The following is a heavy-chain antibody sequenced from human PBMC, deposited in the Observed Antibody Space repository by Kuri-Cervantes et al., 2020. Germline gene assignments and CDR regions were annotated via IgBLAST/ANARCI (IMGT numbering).Heavy chain of an antibody. J-gene: IGHJ4*02. CDR2: IKQDGSEK. D-gene: IGHD6-19*01. CDR3: ATHTIAVAGTGGRDY. V-gene: IGHV3-7*01. CDR1: GFTFSSYW. Sequence: GGSLRLSCAASGFTFSSYWMSWVRQAPGKGLEWVANIKQDGSEKYYVDSVKGRFTISRDNAKNSLYLRMNSLRAEDTAVYYCATHTIAVAGTGGRDYWGQGTLVTVSS.